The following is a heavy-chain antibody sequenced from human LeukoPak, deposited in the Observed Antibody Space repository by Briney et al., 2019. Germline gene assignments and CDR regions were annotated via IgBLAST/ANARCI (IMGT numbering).Heavy chain of an antibody. J-gene: IGHJ4*02. D-gene: IGHD3-22*01. CDR3: ARESREYYYDSSGYPPVYFDY. CDR1: GGTFSSYA. Sequence: GASVKASCKASGGTFSSYAISWVRQAPGQGLEWMGRIIPILGIANYAQKFQGRVTITADKSTSTAYMELSSLRSEDTAVYYCARESREYYYDSSGYPPVYFDYWGQGTLVTVSS. V-gene: IGHV1-69*04. CDR2: IIPILGIA.